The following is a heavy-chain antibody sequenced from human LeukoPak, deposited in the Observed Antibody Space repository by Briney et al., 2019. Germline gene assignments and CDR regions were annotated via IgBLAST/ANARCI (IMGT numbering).Heavy chain of an antibody. CDR3: AKRRGLELTYYYHMDV. CDR1: GFTFSSYG. V-gene: IGHV3-23*01. J-gene: IGHJ6*03. D-gene: IGHD1-7*01. CDR2: ISGSGGST. Sequence: GGSLRLSCAASGFTFSSYGMHWVRQAPGKGLEWVSGISGSGGSTYYADSVKGRFTISRDNSKNTLYLQMNSLRADDTAVYYCAKRRGLELTYYYHMDVWGKGTTVTVSS.